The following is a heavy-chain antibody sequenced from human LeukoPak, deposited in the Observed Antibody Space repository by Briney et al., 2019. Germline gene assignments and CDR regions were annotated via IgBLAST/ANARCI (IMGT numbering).Heavy chain of an antibody. CDR2: ISGSGGST. CDR3: ARDRCNGGTCYLSVLDY. Sequence: GGSLRLSCAASGFTFSSYAMSWVRQASGKGLEWVSAISGSGGSTYYADSVKGRFTISRDKSKNTLYLQMNSLRAEDTAVYYCARDRCNGGTCYLSVLDYWGQGTLVTVSS. D-gene: IGHD2-15*01. V-gene: IGHV3-23*01. J-gene: IGHJ4*02. CDR1: GFTFSSYA.